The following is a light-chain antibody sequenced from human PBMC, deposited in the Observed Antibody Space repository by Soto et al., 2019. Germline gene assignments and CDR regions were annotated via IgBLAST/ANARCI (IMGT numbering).Light chain of an antibody. J-gene: IGKJ5*01. V-gene: IGKV3D-15*02. CDR3: QQYRMSPNT. CDR2: GAS. CDR1: QSVSSN. Sequence: EIVMTQSPATLSVSPVERATLSCMASQSVSSNLAWYQQKPGQAPRLLIYGASTRATGIPDRFSGSGSGTDFSLTIRGLKPEDFAVYYCQQYRMSPNTFGQGTRLEIK.